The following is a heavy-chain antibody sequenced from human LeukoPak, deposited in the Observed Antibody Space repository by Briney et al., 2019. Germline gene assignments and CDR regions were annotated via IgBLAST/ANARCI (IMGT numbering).Heavy chain of an antibody. V-gene: IGHV1-18*01. CDR1: GYTFTSYG. Sequence: ASVKVSCKASGYTFTSYGISWVRQAPGQGLEWMGWISAYNGNTNYAQKLQGRVTMTTDTSTSTAYMELRSLRSDDTAVYYCTRGLRLQQYYYFDYWGQGTLVTFSS. CDR2: ISAYNGNT. D-gene: IGHD6-25*01. CDR3: TRGLRLQQYYYFDY. J-gene: IGHJ4*02.